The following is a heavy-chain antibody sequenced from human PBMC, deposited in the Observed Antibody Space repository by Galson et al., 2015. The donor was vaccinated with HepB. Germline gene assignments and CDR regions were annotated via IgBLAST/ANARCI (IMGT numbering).Heavy chain of an antibody. D-gene: IGHD6-6*01. V-gene: IGHV1-69*04. CDR2: IIPILGIA. Sequence: SVKVSCKASGGTFSSYAISWVRQAPGQGLEWMGRIIPILGIANYAQKFQGRVAITADKSTSTAYMELSSLRSEDTAVYYCATDSSSQFSGYYYGMDVWGQGTTVTVSS. J-gene: IGHJ6*02. CDR3: ATDSSSQFSGYYYGMDV. CDR1: GGTFSSYA.